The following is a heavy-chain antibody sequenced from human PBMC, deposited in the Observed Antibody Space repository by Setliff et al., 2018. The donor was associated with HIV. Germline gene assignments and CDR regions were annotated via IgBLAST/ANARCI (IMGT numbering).Heavy chain of an antibody. J-gene: IGHJ4*01. D-gene: IGHD3-10*01. V-gene: IGHV1-69*06. Sequence: SVKVSCKASGDTFSNYAISWVGQAPGQGLEWMGGIIPIFGTANYAQKFEGRVTITADKSTSTAYMEVNSLRFEDTAVYYCARVFYYSAGSYSLDYWGQETLVTVSS. CDR3: ARVFYYSAGSYSLDY. CDR2: IIPIFGTA. CDR1: GDTFSNYA.